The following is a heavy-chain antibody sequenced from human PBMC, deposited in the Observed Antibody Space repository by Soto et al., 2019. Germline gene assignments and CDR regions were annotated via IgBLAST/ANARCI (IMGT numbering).Heavy chain of an antibody. CDR2: FFIGGNT. CDR1: GGSISSSTYY. V-gene: IGHV4-39*02. D-gene: IGHD3-9*01. J-gene: IGHJ4*01. CDR3: ARRHGPDIDAYY. Sequence: SETLSLTCSVSGGSISSSTYYWGWMRQPPGKGLEWIASFFIGGNTYYNPSLKSRVSTSVDTSKNHFSLRLSSVTAADTAVYFGARRHGPDIDAYYWGRGILVTVSS.